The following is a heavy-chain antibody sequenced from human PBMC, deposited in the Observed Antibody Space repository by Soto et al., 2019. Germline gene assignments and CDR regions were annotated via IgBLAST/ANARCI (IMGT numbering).Heavy chain of an antibody. CDR1: GGSFSGYY. Sequence: QVQLQQWGAGLLRPAETLSLTCAVYGGSFSGYYWTWIRQPPGKGLEWLGEINQSGFTSYNPSLESRVTMSVDTSKNQFSLRLSSVTAADTAVYYCARFPFDRSSWTNPRYFDYWGQGTLVTVSS. D-gene: IGHD6-13*01. J-gene: IGHJ4*02. CDR3: ARFPFDRSSWTNPRYFDY. CDR2: INQSGFT. V-gene: IGHV4-34*01.